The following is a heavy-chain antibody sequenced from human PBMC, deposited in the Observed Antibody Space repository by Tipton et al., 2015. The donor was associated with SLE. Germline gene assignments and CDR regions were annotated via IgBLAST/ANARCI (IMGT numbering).Heavy chain of an antibody. D-gene: IGHD3-10*01. Sequence: TLSLTCTVSGGSISSGSYYWSWIRQPAGKGLEWIGHIYTGGSTNYNPSLKSRVTISIDMSKSQFSLKLSSLTASDTAVYYCARGRYYYDSGSLGFDYWGQGTLVTVSS. V-gene: IGHV4-61*09. J-gene: IGHJ4*02. CDR2: IYTGGST. CDR1: GGSISSGSYY. CDR3: ARGRYYYDSGSLGFDY.